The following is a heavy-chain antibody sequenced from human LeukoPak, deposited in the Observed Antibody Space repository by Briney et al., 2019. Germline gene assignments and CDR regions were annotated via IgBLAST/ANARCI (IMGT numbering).Heavy chain of an antibody. D-gene: IGHD3-22*01. Sequence: SVTVSCKASGGTFSSYAISWVRQAPGQGLEWMGRIIPILGIANYAQKFQGRVTITADKSTSTAYMELSSLRSEDTAVYYCARVGSDSSGYYYDYWGQGTLVTVSS. J-gene: IGHJ4*02. CDR3: ARVGSDSSGYYYDY. V-gene: IGHV1-69*04. CDR1: GGTFSSYA. CDR2: IIPILGIA.